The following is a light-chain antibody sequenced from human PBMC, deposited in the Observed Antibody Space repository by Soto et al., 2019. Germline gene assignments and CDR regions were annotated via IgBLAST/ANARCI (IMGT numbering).Light chain of an antibody. CDR1: QCVGRS. Sequence: EIVLTQSPATLSLSPGERATLSCRASQCVGRSLAWYLQKPGQAPRLLIYDASVRSSGIPARFSGSGSGTDFTLSISSLAPEDFAVYCCQQRSNWPRITFGQGTRLEIK. V-gene: IGKV3-11*01. CDR3: QQRSNWPRIT. CDR2: DAS. J-gene: IGKJ5*01.